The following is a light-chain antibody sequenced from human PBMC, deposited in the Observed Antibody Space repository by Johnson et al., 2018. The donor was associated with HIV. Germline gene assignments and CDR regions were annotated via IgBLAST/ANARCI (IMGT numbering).Light chain of an antibody. J-gene: IGLJ1*01. Sequence: QSVLTQPPSVSAAPGQKVTISCSGSSSNIGNSYVSWYQQLPGTAPKLLIYEHNKRPSGIPDRFSCSKSGTSASLAISGLQSEDEADYYCAAWDDSLNGLVFGTGTKVTVL. CDR2: EHN. V-gene: IGLV1-51*02. CDR3: AAWDDSLNGLV. CDR1: SSNIGNSY.